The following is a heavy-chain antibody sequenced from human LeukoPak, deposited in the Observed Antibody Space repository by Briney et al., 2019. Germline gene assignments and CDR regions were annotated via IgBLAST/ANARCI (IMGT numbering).Heavy chain of an antibody. CDR1: GFTFSSYS. CDR2: ISSSSSYI. J-gene: IGHJ4*02. V-gene: IGHV3-21*01. Sequence: GGSLRLSCAASGFTFSSYSMNWVRQAPGKGLEWVSSISSSSSYIYYADSVKGRFTISRDNAKNSLYLQMNSLRAEDTAVYYCARDIVGAIGGGDYWGQGTLVTVSS. D-gene: IGHD1-26*01. CDR3: ARDIVGAIGGGDY.